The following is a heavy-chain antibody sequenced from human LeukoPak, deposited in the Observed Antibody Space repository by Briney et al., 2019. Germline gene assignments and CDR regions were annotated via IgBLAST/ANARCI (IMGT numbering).Heavy chain of an antibody. Sequence: ASVKVSCKASGYTFTGYYMHWVRQAPGQGLEWMGWINPSSGGTNYAQKFQGRVTMTRDTSISTAYMELSRLRSDDTAVYYCAILPGYSSSSVDYWGQGTLVTVSS. CDR3: AILPGYSSSSVDY. CDR1: GYTFTGYY. V-gene: IGHV1-2*02. D-gene: IGHD6-13*01. CDR2: INPSSGGT. J-gene: IGHJ4*02.